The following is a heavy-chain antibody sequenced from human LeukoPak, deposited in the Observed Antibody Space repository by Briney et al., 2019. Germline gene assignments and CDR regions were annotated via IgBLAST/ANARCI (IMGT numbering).Heavy chain of an antibody. D-gene: IGHD3-10*01. V-gene: IGHV1-69*05. CDR2: IIPIFGTA. CDR3: ARDGELEVDLDYYYYYYMDV. CDR1: GGTFSSYA. J-gene: IGHJ6*03. Sequence: SVKVSCKASGGTFSSYAISWVRQAPGQWLEWMGRIIPIFGTANYAQKFQGRVTITTDESTSTAYMELSSLRSEDTAVYYCARDGELEVDLDYYYYYYMDVWGKGTTVTVSS.